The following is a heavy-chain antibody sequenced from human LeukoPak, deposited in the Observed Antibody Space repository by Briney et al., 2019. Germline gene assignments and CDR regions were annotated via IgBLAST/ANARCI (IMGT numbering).Heavy chain of an antibody. CDR3: ASGAAAGTRWFDP. V-gene: IGHV4-34*01. J-gene: IGHJ5*02. CDR1: GGSFSGYY. D-gene: IGHD6-13*01. CDR2: INHSGST. Sequence: SETLSLTCAVYGGSFSGYYWSWIRQPPGKGLEWIGEINHSGSTNYNPSLKSRVTISADTSKNQFSLKLTSVTAADTAVYYCASGAAAGTRWFDPWGQGTLVTVSS.